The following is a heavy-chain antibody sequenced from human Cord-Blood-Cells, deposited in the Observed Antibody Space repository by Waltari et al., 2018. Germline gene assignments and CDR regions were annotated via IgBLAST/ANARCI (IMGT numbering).Heavy chain of an antibody. J-gene: IGHJ5*02. V-gene: IGHV1-8*01. D-gene: IGHD6-13*01. Sequence: QVQLVQSGAEVKKPGASVKVSCKASGYTFTSYDINWVRQATGQGLEWMGVMSPNRGNTGYAQKFQGRVTMIRNTSISTAYMELSSLRSEDTAVYYCARGRSSSWSNWFDPWGQGTLVTVSS. CDR1: GYTFTSYD. CDR2: MSPNRGNT. CDR3: ARGRSSSWSNWFDP.